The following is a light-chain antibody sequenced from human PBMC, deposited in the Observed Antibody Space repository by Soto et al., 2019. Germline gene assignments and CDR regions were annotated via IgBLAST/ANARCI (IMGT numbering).Light chain of an antibody. Sequence: QSVLTQPASVSGSPGQSITISCTGTSSDLGGYGYVSWYQQYPGKAPKLMIYDVSIRPSGVSHRFSGSKSGNTASLTISGLQAEDEADYYCSSYTSSATGVFGTGTKVTVL. CDR2: DVS. CDR3: SSYTSSATGV. V-gene: IGLV2-14*01. J-gene: IGLJ1*01. CDR1: SSDLGGYGY.